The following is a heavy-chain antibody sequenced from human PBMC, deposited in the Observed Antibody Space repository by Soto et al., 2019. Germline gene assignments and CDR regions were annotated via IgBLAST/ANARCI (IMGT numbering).Heavy chain of an antibody. CDR3: ARLQLGGDRMLNWFDP. J-gene: IGHJ5*02. V-gene: IGHV1-18*01. Sequence: QVQVVQSGPELKKPGASVKVSCKAQGYIFTKYGIGWVRQAPGHGLEWRGLINVYNGDRKVAQKFQDRVSMTSDTATDTAYMELKSLRSGETAVYYCARLQLGGDRMLNWFDPWGQGTLVTVSS. CDR1: GYIFTKYG. D-gene: IGHD2-21*02. CDR2: INVYNGDR.